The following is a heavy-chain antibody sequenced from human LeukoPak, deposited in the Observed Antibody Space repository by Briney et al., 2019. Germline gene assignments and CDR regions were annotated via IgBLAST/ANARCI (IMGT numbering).Heavy chain of an antibody. J-gene: IGHJ4*02. Sequence: GSLRLSCAASGFTFSSYSMNWVRQAPGKGLEWVSSISSSSSYIYYADSVKGRFTISRDNAKNSLYLQMNSLRAEDTAVYYCARLYSSSWYDADYWGQGTLVTVSS. CDR3: ARLYSSSWYDADY. CDR1: GFTFSSYS. CDR2: ISSSSSYI. D-gene: IGHD6-13*01. V-gene: IGHV3-21*01.